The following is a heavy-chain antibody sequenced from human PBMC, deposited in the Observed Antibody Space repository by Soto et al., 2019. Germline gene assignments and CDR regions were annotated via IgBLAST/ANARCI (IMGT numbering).Heavy chain of an antibody. D-gene: IGHD3-9*01. CDR1: GDSINSDKYY. CDR3: ARLEGLATISYFFDF. J-gene: IGHJ4*02. Sequence: SETLSLTCSVSGDSINSDKYYWGWIRQPPGKGLEWIGSIYFRGNTYYNPSLQTRVTISLDKSKSQFSLKLNSVTAADSAVYFCARLEGLATISYFFDFWGQGALVTVSS. CDR2: IYFRGNT. V-gene: IGHV4-39*01.